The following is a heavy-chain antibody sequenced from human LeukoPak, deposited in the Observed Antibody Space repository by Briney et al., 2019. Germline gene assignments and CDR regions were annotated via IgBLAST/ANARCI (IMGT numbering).Heavy chain of an antibody. Sequence: ASVKVSCKASGYIFINHGIAWVRQAPGQGLQNMGWISAYNGRTDYAQNLQGRVTMTTDTATTTAYMELRSLTPDDTAVYFCARWGASPNDFWGQGTLVTVSS. CDR2: ISAYNGRT. CDR3: ARWGASPNDF. CDR1: GYIFINHG. J-gene: IGHJ4*02. D-gene: IGHD3-16*01. V-gene: IGHV1-18*01.